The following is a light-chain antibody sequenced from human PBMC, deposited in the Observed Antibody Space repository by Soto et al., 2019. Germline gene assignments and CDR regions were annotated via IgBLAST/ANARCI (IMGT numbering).Light chain of an antibody. Sequence: QSALTQPASVSGSPGQSITISCTGTSSDIGVYKYVSWYQQHPGKAPNLMIYEFSNRPSGVSNRFSGSKSGNTASLTISGLQAEDEADYYCSSYTSSSTVVFGGGTKLTV. CDR2: EFS. V-gene: IGLV2-14*01. CDR1: SSDIGVYKY. CDR3: SSYTSSSTVV. J-gene: IGLJ2*01.